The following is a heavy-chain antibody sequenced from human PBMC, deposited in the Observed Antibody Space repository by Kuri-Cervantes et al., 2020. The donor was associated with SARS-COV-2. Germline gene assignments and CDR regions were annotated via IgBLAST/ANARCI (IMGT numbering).Heavy chain of an antibody. V-gene: IGHV4-34*01. CDR2: VNHNGGA. Sequence: SETLSLTCAIYGGSLSGSFWSWIRQSPGKRLEWIGEVNHNGGANYNPSLKGRVTLSVDTSRNQFSLKVSSVTAADTAVYYCARGRSLVGDYYFDYWGPGTPVTVSS. J-gene: IGHJ4*02. D-gene: IGHD2-21*01. CDR3: ARGRSLVGDYYFDY. CDR1: GGSLSGSF.